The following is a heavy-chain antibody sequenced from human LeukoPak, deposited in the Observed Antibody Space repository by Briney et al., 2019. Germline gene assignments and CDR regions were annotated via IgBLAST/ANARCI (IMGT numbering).Heavy chain of an antibody. V-gene: IGHV3-20*04. CDR3: ARGPYYYGSGSYSWFDP. D-gene: IGHD3-10*01. CDR2: IHWNGGSI. CDR1: GFTFGDHG. J-gene: IGHJ5*02. Sequence: GGSLRLSCATSGFTFGDHGMSWVRQAPGKGLEWVSGIHWNGGSIGYADSVKGRFTISRDNAKNSLYLQMNSLRAEDTAVYYCARGPYYYGSGSYSWFDPWGQGTLVTVSS.